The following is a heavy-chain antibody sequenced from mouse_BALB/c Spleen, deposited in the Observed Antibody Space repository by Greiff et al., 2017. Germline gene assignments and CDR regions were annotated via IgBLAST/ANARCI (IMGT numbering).Heavy chain of an antibody. J-gene: IGHJ4*01. V-gene: IGHV1-37*01. Sequence: EVKVEESGPELVKPGASVKISCTASGYSFTGYFMNWVKQSHGKSLEWIGRINPYNGDTFYNQKFKGKATLTVDKSSSTAHMELLSLTSEDSAVYYCGRNYYGNYVYAMDYWGQGTSVTVSS. D-gene: IGHD2-1*01. CDR3: GRNYYGNYVYAMDY. CDR2: INPYNGDT. CDR1: GYSFTGYF.